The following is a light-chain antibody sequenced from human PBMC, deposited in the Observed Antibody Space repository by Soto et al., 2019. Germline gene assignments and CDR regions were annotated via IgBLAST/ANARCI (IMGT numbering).Light chain of an antibody. Sequence: ENVLTQSPGTLSLSPGERATLSCRASQSVSSSYLAWYQQKPGQAPRLLIYGASSRATGIPDRFSGSGSGTDFTLTISRLEPEDFAVYYCQQYGSSRTFGQGTKVDI. V-gene: IGKV3-20*01. CDR3: QQYGSSRT. J-gene: IGKJ1*01. CDR1: QSVSSSY. CDR2: GAS.